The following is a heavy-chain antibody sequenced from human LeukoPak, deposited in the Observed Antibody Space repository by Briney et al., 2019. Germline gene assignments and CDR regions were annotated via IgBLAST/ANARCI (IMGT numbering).Heavy chain of an antibody. CDR3: ARLDSVPYFDY. J-gene: IGHJ4*02. V-gene: IGHV4-39*01. CDR1: GDSVSRSDSY. D-gene: IGHD3-10*02. CDR2: IYYSGRT. Sequence: SETLSLTCSVSGDSVSRSDSYWDWIRQPPGKGLEWIGTIYYSGRTYYSPSLKSRVTMSVDPSNNQFSLNLRSVTAADTAVYYCARLDSVPYFDYWGQGTLVTVSS.